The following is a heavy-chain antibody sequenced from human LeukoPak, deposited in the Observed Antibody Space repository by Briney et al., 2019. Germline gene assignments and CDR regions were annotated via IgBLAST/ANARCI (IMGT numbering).Heavy chain of an antibody. CDR3: TRVFGGYDVSDY. CDR1: GFTFSSFL. J-gene: IGHJ4*02. D-gene: IGHD3-3*01. CDR2: IKKDGSQK. V-gene: IGHV3-7*03. Sequence: PGGSLRLSCAASGFTFSSFLMSWVRQAPGKGLEGVANIKKDGSQKYYVDSVEGRFTISRDNAKNSLYLQMDSLRVDDTAVYYCTRVFGGYDVSDYWGQGTLVTVSS.